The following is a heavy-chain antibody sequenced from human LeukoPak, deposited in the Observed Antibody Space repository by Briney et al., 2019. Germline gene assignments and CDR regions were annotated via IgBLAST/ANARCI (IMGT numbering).Heavy chain of an antibody. Sequence: ASVKVSCKASGYTFTSYDINWVRQATGQGLEWMGWMNPNSGNTGYAQKFQGRVTMTRNTSISTAYMELSSLRSEDTAVYYCARRHPPMIGNWFDPWGQGTLVTVSS. CDR2: MNPNSGNT. CDR3: ARRHPPMIGNWFDP. V-gene: IGHV1-8*01. D-gene: IGHD3-16*01. J-gene: IGHJ5*02. CDR1: GYTFTSYD.